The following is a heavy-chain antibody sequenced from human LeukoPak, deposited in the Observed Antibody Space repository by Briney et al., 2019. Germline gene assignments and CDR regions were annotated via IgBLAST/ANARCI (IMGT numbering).Heavy chain of an antibody. CDR1: GGSISSYY. Sequence: PSETLSLTCTVSGGSISSYYWSWIRQPPGKGLEWIGYIYYSGSTNYNPSLKSRVTISVDTSKNQFSLKLSSVTAADTAVYYCARYHGSSSWYWYFDYWGQGTLVIVSS. V-gene: IGHV4-59*01. J-gene: IGHJ4*02. CDR2: IYYSGST. D-gene: IGHD6-13*01. CDR3: ARYHGSSSWYWYFDY.